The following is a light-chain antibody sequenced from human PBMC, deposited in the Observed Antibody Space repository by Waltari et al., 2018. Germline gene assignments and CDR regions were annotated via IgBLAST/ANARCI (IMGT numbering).Light chain of an antibody. V-gene: IGLV2-23*01. CDR2: EGS. J-gene: IGLJ1*01. CDR3: CSYAGSRTFV. CDR1: SSDVGGYKL. Sequence: QSALTQPASVSGSPGQSITIPCTRTSSDVGGYKLVSWYQQHPGKAPKFIIYEGSKRPSGVSTRFSGSKSGNTASLTISGLQAEDEANYYCCSYAGSRTFVFGTGTKVTVL.